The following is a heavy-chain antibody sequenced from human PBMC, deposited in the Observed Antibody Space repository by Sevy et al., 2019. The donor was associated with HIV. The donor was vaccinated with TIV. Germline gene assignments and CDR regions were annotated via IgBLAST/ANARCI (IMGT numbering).Heavy chain of an antibody. Sequence: ASVKVSCKVSGYTLTKLDMHWVRQAPGKGLEWMGGFDPEDGDTFYAQKFQGRVTMTEATSTDTAYMELSSLRSEDTAVYYCTTMEYYHNIIGSSSGDYWGQGTLVTVSS. D-gene: IGHD3-22*01. CDR1: GYTLTKLD. V-gene: IGHV1-24*01. J-gene: IGHJ4*02. CDR3: TTMEYYHNIIGSSSGDY. CDR2: FDPEDGDT.